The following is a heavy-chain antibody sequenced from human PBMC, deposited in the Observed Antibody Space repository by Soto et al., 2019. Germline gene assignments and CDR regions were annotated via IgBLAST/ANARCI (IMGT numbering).Heavy chain of an antibody. J-gene: IGHJ4*02. D-gene: IGHD1-26*01. V-gene: IGHV3-23*01. CDR3: ATLVGVNPGY. CDR1: GFTFSSNA. Sequence: GXSRRLSCAASGFTFSSNAMSWVRQGPGTGLEWVSAISGSGDSAYYADSVKGRFTISRDNPKNTLYLQMNSLRAVDTAVYYCATLVGVNPGYWGQGTQVTVSS. CDR2: ISGSGDSA.